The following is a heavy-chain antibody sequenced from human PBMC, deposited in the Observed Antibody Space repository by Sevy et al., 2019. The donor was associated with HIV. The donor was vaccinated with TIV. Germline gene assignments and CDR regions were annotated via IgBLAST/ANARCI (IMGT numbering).Heavy chain of an antibody. CDR1: GGSIRNYF. Sequence: SETLSLTCTVSGGSIRNYFWSWIRQPPGKGLEWIGYIYYSGSTNYNPSLKSRLTISLDTSKNQFSLNLSSVTAADTAVYYCARESIGAVGDFDYWGQGTLVTVSS. CDR2: IYYSGST. D-gene: IGHD6-13*01. CDR3: ARESIGAVGDFDY. V-gene: IGHV4-59*01. J-gene: IGHJ4*02.